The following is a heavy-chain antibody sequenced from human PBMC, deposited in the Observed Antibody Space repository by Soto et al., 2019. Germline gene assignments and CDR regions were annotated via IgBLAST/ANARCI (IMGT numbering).Heavy chain of an antibody. J-gene: IGHJ4*02. V-gene: IGHV4-59*04. D-gene: IGHD1-20*01. CDR3: ATFPGELNHEYNWSEYYFDY. Sequence: SETLSLTXTVSGGSISSYYWSWIRQPPGKGLEWIGYIYHSGSTYYNPSLKSRVTISVDTSKNQFSLKLSSVTAADTAVYYCATFPGELNHEYNWSEYYFDYWGQGTLVTVSS. CDR2: IYHSGST. CDR1: GGSISSYY.